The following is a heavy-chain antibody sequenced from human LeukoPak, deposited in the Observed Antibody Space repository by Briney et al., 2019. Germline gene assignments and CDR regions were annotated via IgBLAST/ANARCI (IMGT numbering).Heavy chain of an antibody. D-gene: IGHD3-16*01. CDR3: VKDAEGGVWGSTWFDY. Sequence: GGSLRLSCATSGFPFSTYPVHWIRQAPGKGLEWVSLVSQDGTIKYYVDSVQGRFTISRDNSNNIMFLQMNDLRTEDTAFYHCVKDAEGGVWGSTWFDYWGQGTLVTVSS. CDR2: VSQDGTIK. CDR1: GFPFSTYP. V-gene: IGHV3-30*04. J-gene: IGHJ5*01.